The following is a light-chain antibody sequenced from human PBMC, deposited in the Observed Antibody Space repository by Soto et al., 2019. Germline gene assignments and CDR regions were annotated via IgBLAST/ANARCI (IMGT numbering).Light chain of an antibody. Sequence: QCVLTQAASVSGAHRQRVSISCTESSSNIGAGYDVHWYQQLPGTAPKLLIYGNSNRPSGVPDRFSGSKSGTSASLAITGLQAEDEADYYCQSYDSSLSGPFVFGTGTKVTVL. CDR2: GNS. J-gene: IGLJ1*01. CDR1: SSNIGAGYD. CDR3: QSYDSSLSGPFV. V-gene: IGLV1-40*01.